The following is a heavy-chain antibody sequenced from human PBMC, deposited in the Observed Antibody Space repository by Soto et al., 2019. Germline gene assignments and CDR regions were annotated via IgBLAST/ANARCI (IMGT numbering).Heavy chain of an antibody. D-gene: IGHD3-10*01. Sequence: QVQLQQWGAGLLKPSETLSLICAVFGGSFSGYYWSWIRQPPGKGLEWIGEINHSGSSNYNPSLKSRVTISVIASKNHFSLKLSSVTAADTAVYYCARGSGHDYWGQGTLVTVSS. CDR1: GGSFSGYY. CDR2: INHSGSS. CDR3: ARGSGHDY. V-gene: IGHV4-34*01. J-gene: IGHJ4*02.